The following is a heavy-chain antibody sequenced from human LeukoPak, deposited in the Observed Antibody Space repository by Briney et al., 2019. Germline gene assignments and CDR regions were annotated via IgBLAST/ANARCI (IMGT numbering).Heavy chain of an antibody. CDR2: ITGSGGTI. J-gene: IGHJ4*02. D-gene: IGHD3-9*01. CDR1: GFIFSSYE. CDR3: ARDRDLLTGNYFDY. Sequence: GESLKISCAASGFIFSSYEMNWVRQAPGKGLEWVSYITGSGGTIYSADSVKGRFTISRDNSKNTLYLEMNSLRDEDTAVYYCARDRDLLTGNYFDYWGQGALVAVSS. V-gene: IGHV3-48*03.